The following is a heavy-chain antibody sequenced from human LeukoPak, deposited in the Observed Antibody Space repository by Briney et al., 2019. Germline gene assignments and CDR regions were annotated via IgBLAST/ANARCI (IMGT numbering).Heavy chain of an antibody. CDR1: GGSISGDNW. D-gene: IGHD3-22*01. V-gene: IGHV4-4*02. CDR3: VRHHYYDSSGYPDY. CDR2: IYHSGST. J-gene: IGHJ4*02. Sequence: SGTLSLTCAVSGGSISGDNWWNWVRQSPGKGLEWIGEIYHSGSTSYNPSLKSRVTISVDKSKNQFSLKMTSVTAADTAVYYCVRHHYYDSSGYPDYWGQGTLVTVSS.